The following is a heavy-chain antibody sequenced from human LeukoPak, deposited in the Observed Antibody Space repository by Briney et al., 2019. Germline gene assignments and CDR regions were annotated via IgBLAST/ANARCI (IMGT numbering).Heavy chain of an antibody. CDR2: IYSGGST. CDR3: GRTTAGSGNWFDP. D-gene: IGHD6-13*01. J-gene: IGHJ5*02. Sequence: GGSLRLSCAASGFTVSSNYISWVRQAPGKGLEWVSIIYSGGSTYYAHSVKGRFTISRDNSKNTVYLQMNSLRAEDTAVYYCGRTTAGSGNWFDPWGQGTLVTVSP. V-gene: IGHV3-53*01. CDR1: GFTVSSNY.